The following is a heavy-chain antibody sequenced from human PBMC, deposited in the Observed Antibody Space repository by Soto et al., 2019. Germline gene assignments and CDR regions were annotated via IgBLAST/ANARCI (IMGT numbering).Heavy chain of an antibody. CDR3: ARLWGYSDSSGQNAFDV. CDR2: IDPSDSYT. V-gene: IGHV5-10-1*01. D-gene: IGHD3-22*01. CDR1: GYSFISYW. Sequence: GESLKISCKGSGYSFISYWITWVRQMPGKGLEWMGRIDPSDSYTNYSPSFQGHVTISADKSISTAYLQWNSLKASDTAMYYYARLWGYSDSSGQNAFDVWGQGTMVTVSS. J-gene: IGHJ3*01.